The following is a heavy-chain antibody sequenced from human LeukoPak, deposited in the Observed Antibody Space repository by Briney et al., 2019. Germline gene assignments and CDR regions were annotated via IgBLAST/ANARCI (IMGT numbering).Heavy chain of an antibody. CDR3: ARRHWGATSDMDWFDP. D-gene: IGHD1-26*01. CDR2: IYYSGST. Sequence: SETLSLTCTVSGGSISSYYWSWIRQPPGKGPEWIGYIYYSGSTNYNPSLKSRVTISVDTSKNQFSLKLTSVTAADTAVYYCARRHWGATSDMDWFDPWGQGTLVTVSS. J-gene: IGHJ5*02. V-gene: IGHV4-59*08. CDR1: GGSISSYY.